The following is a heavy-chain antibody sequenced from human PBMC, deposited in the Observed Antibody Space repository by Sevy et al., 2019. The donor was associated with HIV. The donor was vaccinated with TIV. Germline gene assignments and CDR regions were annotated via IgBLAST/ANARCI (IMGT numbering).Heavy chain of an antibody. D-gene: IGHD6-19*01. J-gene: IGHJ4*02. CDR2: ISYDGSNK. Sequence: GGSLRLSCAAPGFTFSSYGMHWVRQAPGKGLEWVAVISYDGSNKYYADSVKGRFTISRDNSKNTLYLQMNSLRAEDTAVYYCAKARWWIAVADWYYFDYWGQGTLVTVSS. V-gene: IGHV3-30*18. CDR1: GFTFSSYG. CDR3: AKARWWIAVADWYYFDY.